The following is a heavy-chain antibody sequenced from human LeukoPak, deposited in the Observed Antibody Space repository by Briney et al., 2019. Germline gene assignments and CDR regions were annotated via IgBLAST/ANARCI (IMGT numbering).Heavy chain of an antibody. CDR3: AKGLYGDQGGFDY. V-gene: IGHV3-9*01. CDR1: GFTFDDYA. CDR2: ISWNSGSI. Sequence: PGGSLRLSCAASGFTFDDYAMHWVRQAPGKGLEWVSGISWNSGSIGYADSVKGRFTISRDNAKNSLYLQMNSLRAEDTALYYCAKGLYGDQGGFDYWGQGTLVTVSS. D-gene: IGHD4-17*01. J-gene: IGHJ4*02.